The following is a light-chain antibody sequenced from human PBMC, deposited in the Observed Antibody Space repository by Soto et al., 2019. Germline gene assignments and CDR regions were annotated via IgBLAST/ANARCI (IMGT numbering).Light chain of an antibody. CDR1: SSNIGSNY. CDR3: AAWDDSLNGLV. CDR2: RHN. Sequence: QSLLTHTPSSSWTPGQRVSISCSGSSSNIGSNYVYWYQQVPGMAPKLLIHRHNQRPSGVPDRFSGSKSGTSASLAISGLRSDDEADYYCAAWDDSLNGLVFGAGTKVTVL. V-gene: IGLV1-47*01. J-gene: IGLJ1*01.